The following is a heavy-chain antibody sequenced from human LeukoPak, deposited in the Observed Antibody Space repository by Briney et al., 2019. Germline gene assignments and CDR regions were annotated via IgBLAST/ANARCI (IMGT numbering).Heavy chain of an antibody. CDR2: MNPNSGNT. CDR1: GYTFTGYY. Sequence: ASVKVSCKASGYTFTGYYMHWVRQAPGQGLEWMGWMNPNSGNTGYAQKFQGRVTMTRNTSISTAYMELSSLRSEDTAVYYCAREDAAPNWFDPWGQGTLVTVSS. D-gene: IGHD5-18*01. V-gene: IGHV1-8*02. CDR3: AREDAAPNWFDP. J-gene: IGHJ5*02.